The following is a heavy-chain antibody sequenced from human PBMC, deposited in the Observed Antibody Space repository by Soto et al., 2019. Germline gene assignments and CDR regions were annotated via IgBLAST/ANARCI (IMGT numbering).Heavy chain of an antibody. CDR2: VSAGAIST. V-gene: IGHV3-23*01. CDR3: ARVAKGDYDY. D-gene: IGHD4-17*01. Sequence: VQLLESGGGLVQPGGSLRLSCAASGFTFSSYAMSWVRQAPGRGLEWVSAVSAGAISTYYAYSVKGRFTISRNNSKNLLDLRMNSLRGDDMARYVCARVAKGDYDYWGQGTLDTVSS. J-gene: IGHJ4*02. CDR1: GFTFSSYA.